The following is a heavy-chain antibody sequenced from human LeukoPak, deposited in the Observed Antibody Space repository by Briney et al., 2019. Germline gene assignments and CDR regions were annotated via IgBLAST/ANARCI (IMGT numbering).Heavy chain of an antibody. Sequence: ASVKVSCKASGYTFTGYHMHWVRQVPGQGLEWMGRINPNSGGTNYAQKFQDRVTMTRDTSISTAYMELNRLTSDDTAVYYCSVSFSGYDRLFDYWGQGTLVTVSS. CDR1: GYTFTGYH. CDR3: SVSFSGYDRLFDY. V-gene: IGHV1-2*06. CDR2: INPNSGGT. D-gene: IGHD5-12*01. J-gene: IGHJ4*02.